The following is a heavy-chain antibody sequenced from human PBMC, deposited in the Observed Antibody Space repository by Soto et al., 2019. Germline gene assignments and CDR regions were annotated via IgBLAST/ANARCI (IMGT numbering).Heavy chain of an antibody. CDR1: GFSFSSIGEG. V-gene: IGHV2-5*02. D-gene: IGHD2-21*02. CDR3: LKSRCGSDCRQSYSSRSYYGLDV. Sequence: QITLKESGPTLVKPTQTLTLTCTFPGFSFSSIGEGVGWIRQPPGKALEWLALIYWADDKRHSPSLKSRLTITKDTSKNRVVLTVTNMDPVDTATYCCLKSRCGSDCRQSYSSRSYYGLDVWGQGTTVTVSS. J-gene: IGHJ6*02. CDR2: IYWADDK.